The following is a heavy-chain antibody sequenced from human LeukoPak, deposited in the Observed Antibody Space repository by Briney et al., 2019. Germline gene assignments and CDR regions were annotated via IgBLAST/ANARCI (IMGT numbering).Heavy chain of an antibody. CDR3: ASYPSITMVRGVQRSYYFDY. D-gene: IGHD3-10*01. CDR1: GYTFTTNG. CDR2: ISANNGNGNT. Sequence: GASVKVSCKASGYTFTTNGISWVRQAPGQGLEWMGWISANNGNGNTNYAQKFQGRVTMTEDTSTDTAYMELSSLRSEDTAVYYCASYPSITMVRGVQRSYYFDYWGQGTLVTVSS. V-gene: IGHV1-18*01. J-gene: IGHJ4*02.